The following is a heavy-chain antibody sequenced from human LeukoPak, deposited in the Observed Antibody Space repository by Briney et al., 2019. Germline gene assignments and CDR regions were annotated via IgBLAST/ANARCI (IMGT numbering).Heavy chain of an antibody. CDR2: IYYSGST. CDR1: GGSISSYY. J-gene: IGHJ4*02. Sequence: SETLSLTCTVSGGSISSYYWSWIRQPPGKGLEWIGYIYYSGSTNYNPSLKSRVTISVDTSKNQFSLKLSSVTAADTAVYYCARVRRGWLQYFDYWGQGTLVTVSS. D-gene: IGHD5-24*01. CDR3: ARVRRGWLQYFDY. V-gene: IGHV4-59*12.